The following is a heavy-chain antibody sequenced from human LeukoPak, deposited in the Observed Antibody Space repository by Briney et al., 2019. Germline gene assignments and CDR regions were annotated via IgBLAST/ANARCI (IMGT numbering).Heavy chain of an antibody. CDR2: FDPEDGET. Sequence: ASVKVSCKVSGYTLTELSLHWVRQAPGKGRDWMGGFDPEDGETIYAQKFQGRVTMTEDTSTDTAYMELSSLRSEDTAVYYCATGETPPSGVFDYWGQGTLVTVSS. CDR3: ATGETPPSGVFDY. J-gene: IGHJ4*02. V-gene: IGHV1-24*01. CDR1: GYTLTELS.